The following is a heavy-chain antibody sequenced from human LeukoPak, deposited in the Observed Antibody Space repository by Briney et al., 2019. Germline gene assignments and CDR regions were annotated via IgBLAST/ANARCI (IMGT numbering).Heavy chain of an antibody. CDR3: ARSPRAVAETGAFDI. V-gene: IGHV4-59*01. D-gene: IGHD6-19*01. CDR2: IYYGGST. Sequence: GSLRLSCAASGFTLSNYAMRWVRQAPGKGLEWIGYIYYGGSTNYNPSLKSRVTISVDTSKNQFSLKLSSVTAADTAVYYCARSPRAVAETGAFDIWGQGTMVTVSS. J-gene: IGHJ3*02. CDR1: GFTLSNYA.